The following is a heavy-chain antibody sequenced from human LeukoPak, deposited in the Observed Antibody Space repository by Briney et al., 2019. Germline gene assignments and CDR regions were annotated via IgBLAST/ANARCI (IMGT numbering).Heavy chain of an antibody. D-gene: IGHD3-10*02. CDR1: GDSIISGNSH. CDR2: VYDSWNN. V-gene: IGHV4-30-4*01. J-gene: IGHJ4*02. CDR3: ASYFVGNGGRGY. Sequence: SETLSLTCTVSGDSIISGNSHWTWIRQPPGKGLEWLGSVYDSWNNYYNPSLESRITMSVDTSKNQYSLELSSVIAADTAVYYCASYFVGNGGRGYWGQGALVTVSS.